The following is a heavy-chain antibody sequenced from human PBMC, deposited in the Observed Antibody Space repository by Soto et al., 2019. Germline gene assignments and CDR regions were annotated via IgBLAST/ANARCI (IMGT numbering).Heavy chain of an antibody. V-gene: IGHV3-33*01. Sequence: PGGSLRLSCAASGFTFSSYGMHWVRQAPGKGLEWVAVIGYDGSNKYYADSVKGRFTISRDNSKNTLYLQMNSLRAEDTAVYYCAREGGYYDFWSGYWDYYHYGTDVWGQGTTVTVSS. D-gene: IGHD3-3*01. CDR2: IGYDGSNK. CDR3: AREGGYYDFWSGYWDYYHYGTDV. CDR1: GFTFSSYG. J-gene: IGHJ6*02.